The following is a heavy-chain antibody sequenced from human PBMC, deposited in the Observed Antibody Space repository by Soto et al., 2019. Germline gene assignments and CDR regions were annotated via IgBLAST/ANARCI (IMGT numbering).Heavy chain of an antibody. Sequence: ASVKVSCKASGGTFSSYAISWVRQAPGQGLEWMGGIIPIFGTANYAQKFQGRVTITADESTSTAYMELSSLRSEDTAVYYCAREEYSSSSGDYYYYYGMDVWGQGTTVTVSS. CDR1: GGTFSSYA. V-gene: IGHV1-69*13. CDR2: IIPIFGTA. D-gene: IGHD6-6*01. J-gene: IGHJ6*02. CDR3: AREEYSSSSGDYYYYYGMDV.